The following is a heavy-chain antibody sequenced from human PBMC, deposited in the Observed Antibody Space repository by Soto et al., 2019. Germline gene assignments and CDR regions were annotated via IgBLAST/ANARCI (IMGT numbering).Heavy chain of an antibody. CDR3: ARAATCSSTSCYIQLYYYYGMDV. CDR1: GYIFTSYG. D-gene: IGHD2-2*02. Sequence: QVQLVQSGAEVKKPGASVKVSCKASGYIFTSYGISWVRQAPGQGLEWMGWISAYNGNTNYAQKLQGRVTMTTDTSTSTAYMELRSLRSDDTAVYYCARAATCSSTSCYIQLYYYYGMDVWGQGTTVTVSS. CDR2: ISAYNGNT. V-gene: IGHV1-18*01. J-gene: IGHJ6*02.